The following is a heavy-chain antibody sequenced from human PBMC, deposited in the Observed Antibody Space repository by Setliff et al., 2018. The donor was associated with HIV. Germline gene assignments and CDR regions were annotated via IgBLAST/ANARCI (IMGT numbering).Heavy chain of an antibody. V-gene: IGHV1-69*13. Sequence: GASVKVSCKASGGTFSSYAISWVRQAPGQGLEWMGGIIPIFGTANYAQKFQGRVTITADESTSTAYMELSSLRSEDTAVYYCASRKSVGVPDYGGNSEDYWGQGTL. CDR3: ASRKSVGVPDYGGNSEDY. CDR1: GGTFSSYA. D-gene: IGHD4-17*01. CDR2: IIPIFGTA. J-gene: IGHJ4*02.